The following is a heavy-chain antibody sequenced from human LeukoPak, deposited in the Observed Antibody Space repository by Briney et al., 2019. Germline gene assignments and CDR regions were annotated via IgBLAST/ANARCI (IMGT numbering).Heavy chain of an antibody. CDR1: GFTFSSYA. CDR3: AKWGDYDVLTGYYVSDY. V-gene: IGHV3-23*01. D-gene: IGHD3-9*01. Sequence: GGSLRLSCAASGFTFSSYAMSWVRQAPGKGLEWVSAITGSGGNTYYADSVKGRFTISRDNSKNTVFLQMNSLRAEDTAVYYCAKWGDYDVLTGYYVSDYWGQGTLVTVSS. J-gene: IGHJ4*02. CDR2: ITGSGGNT.